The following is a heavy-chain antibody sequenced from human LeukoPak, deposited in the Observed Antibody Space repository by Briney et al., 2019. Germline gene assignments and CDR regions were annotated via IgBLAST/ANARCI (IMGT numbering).Heavy chain of an antibody. CDR2: IIPIFGTA. CDR3: ARDGVAGDYGY. Sequence: ASVKVSCKASGGTFSSYAISWVRQAPGQGLEWMGGIIPIFGTANYAQKFQGRVPITADESTSTAYMELSSLRSEDTAVYYCARDGVAGDYGYWGQGTLVTVSS. V-gene: IGHV1-69*13. CDR1: GGTFSSYA. D-gene: IGHD4-17*01. J-gene: IGHJ4*02.